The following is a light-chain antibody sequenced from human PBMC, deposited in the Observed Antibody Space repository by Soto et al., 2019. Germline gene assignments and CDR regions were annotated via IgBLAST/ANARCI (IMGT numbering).Light chain of an antibody. V-gene: IGKV1-5*01. J-gene: IGKJ1*01. CDR1: QSISSW. CDR2: DAS. Sequence: DIQMTQSPSTLSASVGDRVTITCWASQSISSWLAWYQQKPGKAPKLLIYDASSLESGVPSRFSGSGSGTDFTLTISSLQPEDFATYYCLLDFRYFWAFGQGTKVDNK. CDR3: LLDFRYFWA.